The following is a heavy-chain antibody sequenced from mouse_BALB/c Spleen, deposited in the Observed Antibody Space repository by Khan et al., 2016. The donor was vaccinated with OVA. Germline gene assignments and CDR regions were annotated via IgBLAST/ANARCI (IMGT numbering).Heavy chain of an antibody. Sequence: EVQLQESGPSLVKPSQTLSLTCSVTGDSITSGYWCWIRKFPGNKLEYMGYILYSGSTYYNPSLKSRISITRHTSQNQYSLQLNSVTTEDTATCYCARATYRYAFAYWGQGTLVTVSS. J-gene: IGHJ3*01. D-gene: IGHD2-14*01. V-gene: IGHV3-8*02. CDR2: ILYSGST. CDR3: ARATYRYAFAY. CDR1: GDSITSGY.